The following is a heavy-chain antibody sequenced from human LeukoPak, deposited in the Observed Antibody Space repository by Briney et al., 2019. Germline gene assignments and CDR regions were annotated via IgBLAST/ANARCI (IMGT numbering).Heavy chain of an antibody. CDR2: IYHSGST. Sequence: PSETLSLTCTVSGGSISSGDYYWSWIRQPPGKGLEWIGYIYHSGSTYYNPSLQSQVTISIDTSKNQFSLKLSSVTAADTAVYYCSVEVGTTGAHDPFDIWGQGTMVTVSS. D-gene: IGHD1-26*01. CDR1: GGSISSGDYY. V-gene: IGHV4-30-4*01. CDR3: SVEVGTTGAHDPFDI. J-gene: IGHJ3*02.